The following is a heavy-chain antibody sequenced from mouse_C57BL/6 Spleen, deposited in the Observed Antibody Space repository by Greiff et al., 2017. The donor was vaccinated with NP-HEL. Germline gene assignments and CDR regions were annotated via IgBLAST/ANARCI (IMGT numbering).Heavy chain of an antibody. CDR1: GYTFTDYE. Sequence: VQLQQSGAELVRPGASVTLSCKASGYTFTDYEMHWVKQTPVHGLEWIGAIDPETGGTAYNQKFKGKAILTADKSSSTAYMERRSLTSEDSAVYYCTRSLYYGSSYGFAYWGQGTLVTVSA. D-gene: IGHD1-1*01. J-gene: IGHJ3*01. CDR2: IDPETGGT. CDR3: TRSLYYGSSYGFAY. V-gene: IGHV1-15*01.